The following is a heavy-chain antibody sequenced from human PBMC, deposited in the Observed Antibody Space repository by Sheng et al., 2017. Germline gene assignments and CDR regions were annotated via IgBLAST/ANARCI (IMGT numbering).Heavy chain of an antibody. V-gene: IGHV3-7*01. CDR3: ARVQSAGMDV. CDR1: GFTSSSYW. Sequence: EVQLVESGGDLVQPGGSLRLSCAASGFTSSSYWMRWVRQAPGKGPEWVASIKQDGSEKKYVDSVKGRFTISRDNAKNSLYLQMNSLRAEDTAVYYCARVQSAGMDVWGQGTTVT. J-gene: IGHJ6*02. CDR2: IKQDGSEK.